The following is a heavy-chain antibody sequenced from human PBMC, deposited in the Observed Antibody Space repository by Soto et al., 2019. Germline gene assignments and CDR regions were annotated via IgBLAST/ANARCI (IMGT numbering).Heavy chain of an antibody. CDR3: AKSLSAIPGDS. J-gene: IGHJ4*02. V-gene: IGHV3-7*05. CDR1: GFTFSSYW. D-gene: IGHD2-2*01. Sequence: EVQLVESGRGLVQSGGSLRLSCAASGFTFSSYWMSWVRQGPGKGPEWVANIKQDGSEIYYVDSVKGRFTISRDNAKSSLYLQMTSLRAEDTAVYHCAKSLSAIPGDSWGQGTLVTVSS. CDR2: IKQDGSEI.